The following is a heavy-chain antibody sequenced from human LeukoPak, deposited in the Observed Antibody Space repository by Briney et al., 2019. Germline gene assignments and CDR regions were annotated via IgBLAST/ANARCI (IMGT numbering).Heavy chain of an antibody. CDR3: ARCPCCDRTFDY. J-gene: IGHJ4*02. CDR1: GYTFTSYP. Sequence: ASVKVSCKASGYTFTSYPISWVRQAPGQGLEWMGWITTYNGNTNYAQELQGRVTMTTDTSTSTAYMELRSLRSDDAAVYYCARCPCCDRTFDYWGQGTLVTVSS. D-gene: IGHD3-22*01. V-gene: IGHV1-18*01. CDR2: ITTYNGNT.